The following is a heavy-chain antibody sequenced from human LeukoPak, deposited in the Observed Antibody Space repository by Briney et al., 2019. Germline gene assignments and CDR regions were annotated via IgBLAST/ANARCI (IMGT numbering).Heavy chain of an antibody. V-gene: IGHV4-39*01. J-gene: IGHJ4*02. D-gene: IGHD5-24*01. Sequence: SETLSLTCTVSGGSISSSSYYWGWIRQPPGKGLEWIGTIFYSGTTYYNPSLKSRVTISVDTSKNQFSLNLSSVTAADTALYYWARLPRATIGATNYFAFWGQGTLSPSPQ. CDR1: GGSISSSSYY. CDR2: IFYSGTT. CDR3: ARLPRATIGATNYFAF.